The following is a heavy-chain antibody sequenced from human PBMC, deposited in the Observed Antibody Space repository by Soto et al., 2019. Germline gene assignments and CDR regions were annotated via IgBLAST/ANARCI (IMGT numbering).Heavy chain of an antibody. CDR1: GYTFTTYA. CDR3: ARAPSWYIFDY. V-gene: IGHV1-3*01. D-gene: IGHD6-13*01. J-gene: IGHJ4*02. CDR2: INAANGIT. Sequence: QVQLVQSGAEVKKPGASVKVSCKASGYTFTTYATHWVRQAPGQRLEWMGWINAANGITKYSQKFQGRVTITRDTSASTAYRELSSLRSEDTAVYSCARAPSWYIFDYWGQGTLVTVSS.